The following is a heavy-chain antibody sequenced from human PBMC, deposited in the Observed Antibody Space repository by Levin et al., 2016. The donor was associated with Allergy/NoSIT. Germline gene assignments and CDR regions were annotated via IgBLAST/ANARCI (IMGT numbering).Heavy chain of an antibody. D-gene: IGHD5-18*01. J-gene: IGHJ4*02. Sequence: VRQAPGKGLEWVGRIKSKTDGGTTDCAAPVKGRFTISRDDSKNTLYLQMNSLKTEDTAVYYCTTDPWGPGYSYGYWVNDYWGQGTLVTVSS. V-gene: IGHV3-15*01. CDR3: TTDPWGPGYSYGYWVNDY. CDR2: IKSKTDGGTT.